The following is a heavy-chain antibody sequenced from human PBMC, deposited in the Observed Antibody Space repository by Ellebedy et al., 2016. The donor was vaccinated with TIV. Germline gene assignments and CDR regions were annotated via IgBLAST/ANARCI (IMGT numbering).Heavy chain of an antibody. V-gene: IGHV3-33*01. Sequence: PGGSLRLSCAASGFTFSSYGMHWVRQAPGKGLEWVAVIWYDGSNKYYADSVKGRFTISRDNSKNTLYLQMNSLRAEDTAVYYCARDQTGEWELASRSYFDYWGQGTLVTVSS. CDR2: IWYDGSNK. J-gene: IGHJ4*02. CDR3: ARDQTGEWELASRSYFDY. D-gene: IGHD1-26*01. CDR1: GFTFSSYG.